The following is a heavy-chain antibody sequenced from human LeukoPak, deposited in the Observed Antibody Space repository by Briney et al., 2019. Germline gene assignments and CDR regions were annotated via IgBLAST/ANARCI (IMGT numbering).Heavy chain of an antibody. V-gene: IGHV1-2*02. CDR2: INLNSGGT. D-gene: IGHD5-18*01. CDR1: GYSFTGYY. Sequence: ASVKVSCKASGYSFTGYYMHWVRQAPGQGPEWMGWINLNSGGTNYAQKFQGGVTVTRDTSISTAYMELSRLRSDDTAVYYCARVHGGYSYGYGLRGMDVWGQGTTVTVSS. CDR3: ARVHGGYSYGYGLRGMDV. J-gene: IGHJ6*02.